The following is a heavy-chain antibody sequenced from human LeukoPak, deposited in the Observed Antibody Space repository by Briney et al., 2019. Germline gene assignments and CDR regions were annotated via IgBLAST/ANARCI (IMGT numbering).Heavy chain of an antibody. V-gene: IGHV4-34*01. CDR2: INHSGST. CDR1: GFTFDDYG. D-gene: IGHD1-1*01. Sequence: PGGSLRLSCAASGFTFDDYGMSWVRQAPGKGLEWIGEINHSGSTNYNPSLKSRVTISVDTSKNQFSLKLSSVTAADTAVYYCARRERGFDYWGQGTLVTVSS. J-gene: IGHJ4*02. CDR3: ARRERGFDY.